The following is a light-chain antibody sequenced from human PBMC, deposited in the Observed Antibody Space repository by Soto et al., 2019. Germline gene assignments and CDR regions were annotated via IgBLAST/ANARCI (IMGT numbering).Light chain of an antibody. CDR2: AAS. V-gene: IGKV1-8*01. CDR3: QQYYSDPFT. CDR1: QGISSY. J-gene: IGKJ3*01. Sequence: AIRLTQSPSSLSASTGDRVTITCRASQGISSYFAWYQQKPGKAPKLLIYAASTLQSGVPSRFSGSGSGTDFTLTISCLPSEDFATYYCQQYYSDPFTFGPGTKVDIK.